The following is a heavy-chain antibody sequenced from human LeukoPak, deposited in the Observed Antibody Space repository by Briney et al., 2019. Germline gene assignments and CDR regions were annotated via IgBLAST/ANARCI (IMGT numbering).Heavy chain of an antibody. V-gene: IGHV4-39*01. J-gene: IGHJ3*02. CDR1: GGSISSSSYY. CDR3: ERHNKQQLVLGGAFDI. Sequence: PSETLSLTCTVSGGSISSSSYYWGWIRQPPGKGLEWVGSIYYSGSTYYNPSLKSRVTISVDTSKNQFSLKLSSVTAADTAVYYCERHNKQQLVLGGAFDIWGQGTMVTVSS. CDR2: IYYSGST. D-gene: IGHD6-13*01.